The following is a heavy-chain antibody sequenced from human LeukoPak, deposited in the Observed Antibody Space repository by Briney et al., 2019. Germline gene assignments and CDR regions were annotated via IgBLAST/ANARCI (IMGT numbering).Heavy chain of an antibody. J-gene: IGHJ3*02. Sequence: GGSLRLSCAASGFTFSSYAMSWVRQAPGKGLEWVSGTSGGGGGTYYADSVKGRFTISRDNSKNTLYLQMNSLRAEDTAVYYCAKANGGNSLNAFNIWGQGTMVTVSS. CDR3: AKANGGNSLNAFNI. CDR1: GFTFSSYA. V-gene: IGHV3-23*01. D-gene: IGHD4-23*01. CDR2: TSGGGGGT.